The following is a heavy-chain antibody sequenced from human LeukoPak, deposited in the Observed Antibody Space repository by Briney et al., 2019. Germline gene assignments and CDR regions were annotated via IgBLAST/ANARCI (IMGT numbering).Heavy chain of an antibody. CDR2: ISYDGSNK. CDR3: ARDLRIPDYFDY. J-gene: IGHJ4*02. Sequence: GGSLRLSCAASGFTFSSYAMHWVRQAPGKGLEWVAVISYDGSNKYYADSVKGRFTISRDNSKNTLYLQMNSLRAEDTAVYYCARDLRIPDYFDYWGQGTLVTVSS. D-gene: IGHD2-21*01. V-gene: IGHV3-30-3*01. CDR1: GFTFSSYA.